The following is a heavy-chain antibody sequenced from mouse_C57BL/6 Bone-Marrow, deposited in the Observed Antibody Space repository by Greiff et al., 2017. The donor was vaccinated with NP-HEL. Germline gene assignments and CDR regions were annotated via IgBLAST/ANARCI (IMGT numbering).Heavy chain of an antibody. CDR2: IDPSDSYT. Sequence: QVQLQQPGAELVMPGASVKLSCKASGYTFTSYWMHRVKQRPGQGLEWIGEIDPSDSYTNYNQKFKGKSTLTVDKSSSTAYMQLSSLTSEDSAVYYCARDYYDDDVEGYYAMDYWGQGTSVTVSS. J-gene: IGHJ4*01. CDR1: GYTFTSYW. D-gene: IGHD2-4*01. CDR3: ARDYYDDDVEGYYAMDY. V-gene: IGHV1-69*01.